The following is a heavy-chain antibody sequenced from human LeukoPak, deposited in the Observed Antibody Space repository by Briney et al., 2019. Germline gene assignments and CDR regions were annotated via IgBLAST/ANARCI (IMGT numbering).Heavy chain of an antibody. D-gene: IGHD3-10*01. Sequence: GGSLRLSGAASGFSCITYAMSWVRQAPGEGLEWVSAISGSGVNNDNTYYADSVKGQFSISRDNSRNTLYLQMNSLRAEDTAVYYCAKAGLLWFGEKYYFDYWGQGTLVTVSS. CDR2: ISGSGVNNDNT. CDR1: GFSCITYA. V-gene: IGHV3-23*01. J-gene: IGHJ4*02. CDR3: AKAGLLWFGEKYYFDY.